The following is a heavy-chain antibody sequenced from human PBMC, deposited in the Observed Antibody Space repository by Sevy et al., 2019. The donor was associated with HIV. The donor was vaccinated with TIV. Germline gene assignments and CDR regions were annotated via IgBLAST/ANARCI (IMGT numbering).Heavy chain of an antibody. CDR2: IKQDGSEK. D-gene: IGHD6-6*01. Sequence: GGSLRLSCAASGFTFSSYWMSWVRQAPGKGLEWVANIKQDGSEKYYVDSVKGRLTISRDNAKNSLYRQMNSLRAEDTAVYYCARGGPIAARRMDYFDYWGQGTLVTVSS. J-gene: IGHJ4*02. CDR1: GFTFSSYW. V-gene: IGHV3-7*04. CDR3: ARGGPIAARRMDYFDY.